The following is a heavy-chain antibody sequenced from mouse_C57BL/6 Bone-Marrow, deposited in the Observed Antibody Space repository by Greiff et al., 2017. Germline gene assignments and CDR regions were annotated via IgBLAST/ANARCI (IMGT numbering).Heavy chain of an antibody. D-gene: IGHD2-1*01. Sequence: EVQLQQSGPVLVKPGASVKMSCKASGYTFTDYYMNWVKQSHGKSLEWIGVINPYNGGTSYNQKFKGKATLTVDKSSSTAYMELNSLTSEDSAVYYCASGNICAMDYWGQGTSVTVSS. CDR2: INPYNGGT. CDR1: GYTFTDYY. J-gene: IGHJ4*01. V-gene: IGHV1-19*01. CDR3: ASGNICAMDY.